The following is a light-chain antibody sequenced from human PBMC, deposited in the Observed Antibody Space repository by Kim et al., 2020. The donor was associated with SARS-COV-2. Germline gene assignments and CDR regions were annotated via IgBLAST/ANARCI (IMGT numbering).Light chain of an antibody. CDR2: EVS. J-gene: IGLJ2*01. Sequence: GQSVTISCTGKSGDVGGYNNGTWYQQHPGKAPNIMIYEVSKRPSGVPDRFSGSKSGNTASLTVSGLQAEDEADYYCSSYAGSNNLVFGGGTQLTVL. V-gene: IGLV2-8*01. CDR3: SSYAGSNNLV. CDR1: SGDVGGYNN.